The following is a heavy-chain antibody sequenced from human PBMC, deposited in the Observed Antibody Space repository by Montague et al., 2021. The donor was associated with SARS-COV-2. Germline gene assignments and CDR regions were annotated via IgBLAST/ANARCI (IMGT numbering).Heavy chain of an antibody. V-gene: IGHV4-59*01. J-gene: IGHJ2*01. CDR3: AREYRIELWQTNWYFGL. CDR2: IYHSGNT. CDR1: GGSISGYY. Sequence: SETLSLTCTVSGGSISGYYWSWIRQPPGKGLEWIGYIYHSGNTEYNPSLKSRVGISADTSKNQFSLRLSSVTAADTAVYYCAREYRIELWQTNWYFGLWGRGTLVTVSS. D-gene: IGHD5-18*01.